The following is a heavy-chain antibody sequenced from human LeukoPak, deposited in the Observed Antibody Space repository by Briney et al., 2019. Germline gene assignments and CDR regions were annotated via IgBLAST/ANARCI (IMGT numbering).Heavy chain of an antibody. CDR3: SRRLDY. CDR1: GFIFNNEW. J-gene: IGHJ4*02. V-gene: IGHV3-7*03. CDR2: IRADGTEK. Sequence: PGGFLRLSCAASGFIFNNEWMDWVRQAPGKGLEWVANIRADGTEKYYVDSVKGRFTISRDNAKNSLYLQLNSLRVEDTAVYYCSRRLDYWGQGTLVTVSS.